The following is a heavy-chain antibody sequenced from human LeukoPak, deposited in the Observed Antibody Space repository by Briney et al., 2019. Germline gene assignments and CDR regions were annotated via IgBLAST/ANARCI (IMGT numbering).Heavy chain of an antibody. D-gene: IGHD3-16*01. Sequence: GGSLRLSCAASGFTFSSYNMNWVRQAPGKGLEWISYITTSSDEIYYADSVKGRFTISRDNAKNSLYLQMSNLRAEDTAVYFCARGGGLDVWGQGATVTVSS. CDR2: ITTSSDEI. CDR3: ARGGGLDV. J-gene: IGHJ6*02. CDR1: GFTFSSYN. V-gene: IGHV3-21*05.